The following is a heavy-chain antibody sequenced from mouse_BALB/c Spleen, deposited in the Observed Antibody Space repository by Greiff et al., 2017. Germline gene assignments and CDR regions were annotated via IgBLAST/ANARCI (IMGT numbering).Heavy chain of an antibody. CDR1: GYSITSGYY. CDR2: ISYDGSN. CDR3: ATYYRYDVYAMDY. D-gene: IGHD2-14*01. Sequence: VQLQQSGPGLVKPSQSLSLTCSVTGYSITSGYYWNWLRQFPGNKLEWMGYISYDGSNNYNPSLKNRISITRDTSKNQFFLKLNSVTTEDTATYYCATYYRYDVYAMDYWGQGTSVTVSS. V-gene: IGHV3-6*02. J-gene: IGHJ4*01.